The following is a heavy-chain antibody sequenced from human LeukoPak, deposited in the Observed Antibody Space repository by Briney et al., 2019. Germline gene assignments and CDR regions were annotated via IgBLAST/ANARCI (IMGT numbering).Heavy chain of an antibody. CDR2: ISSSSSYT. V-gene: IGHV3-11*05. CDR1: GFTFSDYY. D-gene: IGHD3-10*01. Sequence: GGSLRLSCAASGFTFSDYYMSWIRQAPGKGLEWVSYISSSSSYTNYADSVKGRFTISRDNAKNSLYLQMNSLRAEDTAVYYCAKASVWFGGDLYFDYWGQGTLVTVSS. CDR3: AKASVWFGGDLYFDY. J-gene: IGHJ4*02.